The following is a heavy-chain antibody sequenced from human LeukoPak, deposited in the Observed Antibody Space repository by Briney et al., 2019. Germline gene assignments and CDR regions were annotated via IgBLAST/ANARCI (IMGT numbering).Heavy chain of an antibody. CDR3: AKAPYCSGVSCYLYYFDD. D-gene: IGHD2-15*01. V-gene: IGHV3-23*01. J-gene: IGHJ4*02. CDR2: ISGSGGST. CDR1: GLTFSSYA. Sequence: PGGSLRLSCAASGLTFSSYAMSWVRQAPGKGLEWVSTISGSGGSTFYADSVKGRFTISRDNSKNTLYLQMNSLRAEDTAVHYCAKAPYCSGVSCYLYYFDDWGQGTLVTVSS.